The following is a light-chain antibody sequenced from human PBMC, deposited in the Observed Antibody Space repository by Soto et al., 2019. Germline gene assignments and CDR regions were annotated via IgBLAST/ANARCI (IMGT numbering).Light chain of an antibody. CDR3: QQSYCTPRP. J-gene: IGKJ1*01. CDR2: AAT. Sequence: DNQISHHPSSLSASFGYIMTITCRASQTIDTSLNWYQQKPGKAPKLVIYAATNLQSGVPSRFSGSGSGTDFTLAISSLHPEDFATYYCQQSYCTPRPFGQVTKVDIK. CDR1: QTIDTS. V-gene: IGKV1-39*01.